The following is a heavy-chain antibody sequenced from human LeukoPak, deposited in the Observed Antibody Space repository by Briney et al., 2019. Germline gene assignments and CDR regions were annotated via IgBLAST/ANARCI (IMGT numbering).Heavy chain of an antibody. CDR3: AKEVDCPSDCLFFHS. CDR2: INRRGHT. CDR1: GFTFTDYL. J-gene: IGHJ4*02. D-gene: IGHD2-21*02. V-gene: IGHV3-43*01. Sequence: GGSLRLSCAASGFTFTDYLMTWVRQAPGKGLEWVSLINRRGHTFYADSVKGRFTISRDNSRNSVFLQMNSLRPEDTALYHCAKEVDCPSDCLFFHSWGQGTLVTVSS.